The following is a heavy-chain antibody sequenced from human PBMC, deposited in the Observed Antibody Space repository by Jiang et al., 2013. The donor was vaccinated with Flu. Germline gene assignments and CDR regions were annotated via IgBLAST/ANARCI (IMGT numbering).Heavy chain of an antibody. CDR1: GYIFTNYW. Sequence: GAEVKKPGESLKISCKASGYIFTNYWIGWVRQMPGKGLEWMGIIYPGDSDTRYSPSFQGQVTISADKSISTAYLQWSSLKASDTAMYYCASSLDGYNLYDAFDTWGQGTMVTVSS. V-gene: IGHV5-51*01. CDR2: IYPGDSDT. CDR3: ASSLDGYNLYDAFDT. J-gene: IGHJ3*02. D-gene: IGHD5-24*01.